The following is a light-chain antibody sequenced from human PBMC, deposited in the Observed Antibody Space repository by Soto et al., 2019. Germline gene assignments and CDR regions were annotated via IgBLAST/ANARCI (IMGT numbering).Light chain of an antibody. CDR1: QSANSNY. V-gene: IGKV3-20*01. CDR3: QQYGTSPPMYT. J-gene: IGKJ2*01. CDR2: GAS. Sequence: EIVLTQSPGTLSLSPGERATLSCRASQSANSNYLAWYQQKPGQAPRLLISGASTRAPGIPDRFSASGSGTDFTLTINRLEHEDFAVYYCQQYGTSPPMYTFGQGTKLEIK.